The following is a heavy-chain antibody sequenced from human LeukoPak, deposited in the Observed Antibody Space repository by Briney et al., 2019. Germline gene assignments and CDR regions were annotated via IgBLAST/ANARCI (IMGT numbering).Heavy chain of an antibody. Sequence: GGSLRLSCAASGFTLSGYSMNWVRQAPGKGLEWVSYISSSSSTIYYADSVKGRFTISRDNAKNSLYLQMNSLRAEDTAVYYCAREVEQQLVLDAFDIWGQGTMVTVSS. CDR1: GFTLSGYS. CDR2: ISSSSSTI. J-gene: IGHJ3*02. CDR3: AREVEQQLVLDAFDI. D-gene: IGHD6-13*01. V-gene: IGHV3-48*04.